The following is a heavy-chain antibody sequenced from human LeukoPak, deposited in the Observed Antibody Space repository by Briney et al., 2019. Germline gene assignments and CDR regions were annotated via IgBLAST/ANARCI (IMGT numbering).Heavy chain of an antibody. CDR1: GFNFNRYS. CDR3: ARDLNFRSGFPNFYFDS. J-gene: IGHJ4*02. CDR2: ISVSSTDI. Sequence: TGGSLRLSCAASGFNFNRYSMNWVRQAPGKGLEWVSYISVSSTDIYYADSVRGRFTISRDNARNSLHLQMNSLRAEDTAIYYCARDLNFRSGFPNFYFDSWGQGSLVTVSS. V-gene: IGHV3-48*01. D-gene: IGHD3-3*01.